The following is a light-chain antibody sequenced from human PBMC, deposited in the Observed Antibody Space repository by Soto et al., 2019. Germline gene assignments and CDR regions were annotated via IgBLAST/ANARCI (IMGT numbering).Light chain of an antibody. CDR2: EVT. Sequence: ALTQPPSASGSPGQSVTISCTGTSSDVGGYAYVSWYQQHPGKAPKLMIYEVTKRPSGVPDRFSGSKSGNTASLTVSGRQAEDEADYYCSSYAGSNNFVFGTGTK. CDR1: SSDVGGYAY. V-gene: IGLV2-8*01. CDR3: SSYAGSNNFV. J-gene: IGLJ1*01.